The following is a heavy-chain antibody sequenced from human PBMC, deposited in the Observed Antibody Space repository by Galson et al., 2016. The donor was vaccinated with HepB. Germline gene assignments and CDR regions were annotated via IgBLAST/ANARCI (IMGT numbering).Heavy chain of an antibody. CDR3: AHSLELSITMIRALKGGIAFDI. CDR1: GFSLSTSGVG. J-gene: IGHJ3*02. V-gene: IGHV2-5*02. Sequence: PALVKPTQTLTLTCTFSGFSLSTSGVGVGWIRQPPGKALEWLALIYWDDDKRYRPSLKSRLTITKDTSKNQVVLTMTNMDPVDTATYYCAHSLELSITMIRALKGGIAFDIWGQGTMVTVSS. CDR2: IYWDDDK. D-gene: IGHD3-22*01.